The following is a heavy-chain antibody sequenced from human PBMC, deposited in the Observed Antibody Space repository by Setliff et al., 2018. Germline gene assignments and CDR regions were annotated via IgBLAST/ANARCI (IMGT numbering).Heavy chain of an antibody. CDR3: ARERYFDWFFED. J-gene: IGHJ4*01. D-gene: IGHD3-9*01. Sequence: SETLSLTCTVSGGSITSGSFYWSWIRQPAGKKLEWIGRIHASGSPDYNPSFKSRVTISRDTSTNQISLKLGSVTAADTAVYYCARERYFDWFFEDWGHGTLVTVSS. V-gene: IGHV4-61*02. CDR1: GGSITSGSFY. CDR2: IHASGSP.